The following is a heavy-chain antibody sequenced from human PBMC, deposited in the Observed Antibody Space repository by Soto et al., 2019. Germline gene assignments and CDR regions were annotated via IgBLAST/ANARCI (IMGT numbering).Heavy chain of an antibody. D-gene: IGHD1-20*01. V-gene: IGHV1-18*01. CDR2: ISAYSGNT. J-gene: IGHJ4*02. CDR3: ASSYNWNDGREN. Sequence: APVKVSCKSSGYTFTSYGIIWVRQAPGQGLEWMGWISAYSGNTNYAQKLQGRVTMTTDTSTSTAYMGLRSLRSDDTAVYYCASSYNWNDGRENWGQGTLVTVS. CDR1: GYTFTSYG.